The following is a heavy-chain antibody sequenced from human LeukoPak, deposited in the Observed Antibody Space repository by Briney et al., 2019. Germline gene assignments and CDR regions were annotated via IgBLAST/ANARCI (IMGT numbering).Heavy chain of an antibody. CDR1: GFTFRDFS. CDR3: AKGNNSLSFNFDY. J-gene: IGHJ4*02. V-gene: IGHV3-43*02. D-gene: IGHD2/OR15-2a*01. CDR2: VSGDGGVT. Sequence: GGSLRLSRAASGFTFRDFSMHWVRQAPGKGLEWASLVSGDGGVTHYADSVKGRFTISRDNSKNSLYLQMSSLRVEDTAFYYCAKGNNSLSFNFDYWGQGTLVTVSS.